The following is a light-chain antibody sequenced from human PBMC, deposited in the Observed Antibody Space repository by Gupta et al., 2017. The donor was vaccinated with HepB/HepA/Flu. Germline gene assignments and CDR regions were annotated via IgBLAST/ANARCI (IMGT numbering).Light chain of an antibody. V-gene: IGLV2-23*02. CDR3: SSYAGSPWMV. J-gene: IGLJ2*01. Sequence: HSALTQPASVSGSPGQSITISCTGTSRNVGNYNLVSWCQQHPGKAPKLIISEVIQRPSGISDRFSGSKSGNTASLTISDLQAEDEADYYCSSYAGSPWMVFGGGTKLTVL. CDR2: EVI. CDR1: SRNVGNYNL.